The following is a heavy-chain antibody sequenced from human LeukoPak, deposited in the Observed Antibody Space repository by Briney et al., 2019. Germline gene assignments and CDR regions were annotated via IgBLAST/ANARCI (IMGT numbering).Heavy chain of an antibody. CDR1: GFTFSNYV. CDR3: ARDPGGYDSSDYYYKNYFDY. CDR2: IWYDGSNK. Sequence: PGGSLRLSCAASGFTFSNYVMHWVRQPPGKGLEWVTVIWYDGSNKDYADSVKGRFTISRDSSKNTLYLQMNSLRAEDTAVYYCARDPGGYDSSDYYYKNYFDYWGQGAPVTVSS. D-gene: IGHD3-22*01. J-gene: IGHJ4*02. V-gene: IGHV3-33*01.